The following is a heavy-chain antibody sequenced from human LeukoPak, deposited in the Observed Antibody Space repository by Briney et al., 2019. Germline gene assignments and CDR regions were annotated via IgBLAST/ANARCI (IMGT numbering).Heavy chain of an antibody. CDR1: GFTFSSYA. D-gene: IGHD6-19*01. CDR2: ISGSGGST. V-gene: IGHV3-23*01. Sequence: GGSLRLSCAASGFTFSSYAMTWVRQAPGKGLEWVSVISGSGGSTYYADSVKGRFTISRDNSNNTLYLQLNSLRVEDTAVYYCARDPIAVAGPLDYWGQGTLVTVSS. J-gene: IGHJ4*02. CDR3: ARDPIAVAGPLDY.